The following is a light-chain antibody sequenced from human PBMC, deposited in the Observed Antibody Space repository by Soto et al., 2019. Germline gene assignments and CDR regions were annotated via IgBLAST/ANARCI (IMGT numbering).Light chain of an antibody. CDR3: LIYYGGAQV. CDR2: STS. J-gene: IGLJ2*01. Sequence: QTVVTQEPSLTVSPGGTVTLTCASSTGAVTRGYYPNWFQQKPGQALRALISSTSNKHYGTPGRFSGALLGGKAALTLSGVQPEDEAEYYCLIYYGGAQVFGGGTKLTVL. CDR1: TGAVTRGYY. V-gene: IGLV7-43*01.